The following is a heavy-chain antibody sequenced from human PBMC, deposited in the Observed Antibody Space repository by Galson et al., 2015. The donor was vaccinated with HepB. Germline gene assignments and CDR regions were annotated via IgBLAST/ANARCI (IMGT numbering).Heavy chain of an antibody. J-gene: IGHJ4*02. CDR2: ISYDGSNK. V-gene: IGHV3-30-3*01. Sequence: SLRLSCAASGFTFSSYAMHWVRQAPGKGLEWVAVISYDGSNKYYADSVKGRFTISRDNSKNTLYLQMSSLRAEDTAVYYCARDKGLAAPLGYWGQGTLVTVSS. CDR1: GFTFSSYA. D-gene: IGHD6-6*01. CDR3: ARDKGLAAPLGY.